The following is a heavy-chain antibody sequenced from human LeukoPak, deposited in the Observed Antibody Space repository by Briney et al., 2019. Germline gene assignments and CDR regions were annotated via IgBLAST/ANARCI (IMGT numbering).Heavy chain of an antibody. D-gene: IGHD3-22*01. Sequence: PSQTLSLACTVSGGSISSGGYYWSWIRQHPGKGLEWIGCINYSGSIYYNPSLRSRLTISAGTSENQFSLKLSSVTAADTAVYYCARGVDSSKVRDWGQGTLVTVSS. CDR1: GGSISSGGYY. CDR2: INYSGSI. V-gene: IGHV4-31*03. J-gene: IGHJ4*02. CDR3: ARGVDSSKVRD.